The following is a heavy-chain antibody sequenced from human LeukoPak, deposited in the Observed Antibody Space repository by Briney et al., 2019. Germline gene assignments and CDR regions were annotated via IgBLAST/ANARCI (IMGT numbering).Heavy chain of an antibody. CDR3: ARGPYSDYDY. CDR2: INHSGST. CDR1: GGSFSGYY. Sequence: SETLSLTCAVYGGSFSGYYWSWIRQPPGKGLEWIGEINHSGSTNYNPSLKSRVTISVDTSKNQFSLKLSSVTAADTAVYYCARGPYSDYDYWGQGTLVTVSS. V-gene: IGHV4-34*01. J-gene: IGHJ4*02. D-gene: IGHD4-11*01.